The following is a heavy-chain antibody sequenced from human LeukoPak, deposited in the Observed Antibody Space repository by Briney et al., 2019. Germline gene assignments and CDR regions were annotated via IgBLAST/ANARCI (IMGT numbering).Heavy chain of an antibody. V-gene: IGHV3-33*01. CDR1: GFTFSSYA. CDR2: IWYDGSNK. D-gene: IGHD2-2*01. CDR3: AHCSTTSQEDY. J-gene: IGHJ4*02. Sequence: GGSLRLSCAASGFTFSSYAMYWVRQAPGTGLEWVAVIWYDGSNKYYADSVKGRFTISRDNSKNTLYLQMNSLRAEDTAVYYCAHCSTTSQEDYWGQGTLVTASS.